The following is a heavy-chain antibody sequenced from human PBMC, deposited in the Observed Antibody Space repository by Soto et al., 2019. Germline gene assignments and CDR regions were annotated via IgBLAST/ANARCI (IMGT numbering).Heavy chain of an antibody. D-gene: IGHD3-9*01. Sequence: PSETLSLTCTVSVGSVSSGNFYWSWIRQPPGKGLEWIGFIYYSGSTNYNPSLKSRVTISVDTSKNQFSLQLSSVTAADTAVYYCARGRNGLVLYWGQGTLVTSPQ. J-gene: IGHJ4*02. V-gene: IGHV4-61*01. CDR2: IYYSGST. CDR1: VGSVSSGNFY. CDR3: ARGRNGLVLY.